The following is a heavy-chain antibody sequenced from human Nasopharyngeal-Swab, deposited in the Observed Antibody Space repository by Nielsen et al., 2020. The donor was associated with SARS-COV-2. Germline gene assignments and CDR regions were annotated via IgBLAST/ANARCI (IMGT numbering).Heavy chain of an antibody. CDR3: ARESFDDRVVVPAAIVGYFDY. CDR2: INHSGST. J-gene: IGHJ4*02. D-gene: IGHD2-2*01. CDR1: GGSFSGYY. Sequence: SETLSLTCAVYGGSFSGYYWSWIRQPPGKGLEWIGEINHSGSTNYNPSLKSRVTISVDTSKNQFSLKLSSVTAADTAVYYCARESFDDRVVVPAAIVGYFDYWGQGTLVTVSS. V-gene: IGHV4-34*01.